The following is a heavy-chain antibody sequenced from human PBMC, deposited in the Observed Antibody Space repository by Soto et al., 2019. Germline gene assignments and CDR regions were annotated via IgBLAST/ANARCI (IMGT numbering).Heavy chain of an antibody. CDR2: IYYSGST. Sequence: QVQLQESGPGLVKPSETLSLTCTVSGGSISSYYWSWIRQPPGKGLDWIGYIYYSGSTNYNPSLKSRVTISVDTSKNQFSLKLSSVTAADTAVYYCARQAKYYGMDVWGQGTTVTVSS. CDR1: GGSISSYY. V-gene: IGHV4-59*01. CDR3: ARQAKYYGMDV. J-gene: IGHJ6*02.